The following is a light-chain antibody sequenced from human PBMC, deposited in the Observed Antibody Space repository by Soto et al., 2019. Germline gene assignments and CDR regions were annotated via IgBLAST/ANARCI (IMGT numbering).Light chain of an antibody. Sequence: QSALTQPASVSGSPGRSITISCTGTISDVGRYNLVSWYQQHPDKAPKLIIYEDIERPSGVSHRSSGSTSGNTASLTISGLQTEDEAKYFCCSYAGGASVVFGGGTKVTVL. CDR3: CSYAGGASVV. CDR2: EDI. J-gene: IGLJ2*01. CDR1: ISDVGRYNL. V-gene: IGLV2-23*01.